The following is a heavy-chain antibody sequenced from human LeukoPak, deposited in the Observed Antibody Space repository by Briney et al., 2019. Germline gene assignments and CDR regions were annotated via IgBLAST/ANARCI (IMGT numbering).Heavy chain of an antibody. CDR3: ARPVYYYDSSGYADAFDI. CDR2: IYYSGST. J-gene: IGHJ3*02. CDR1: GGSISSSSYY. Sequence: SETLPLTCTVSGGSISSSSYYWGWIRQPPGKGLEWIGSIYYSGSTYYNPSLKSRVTISVDTSKNQFSLKLSSVTAADTAVYYCARPVYYYDSSGYADAFDIWGQGTMVTVSS. V-gene: IGHV4-39*07. D-gene: IGHD3-22*01.